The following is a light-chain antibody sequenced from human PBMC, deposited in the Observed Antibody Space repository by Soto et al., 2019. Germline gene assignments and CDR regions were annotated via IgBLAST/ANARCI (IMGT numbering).Light chain of an antibody. CDR1: KNDVGFYDF. Sequence: QLVLTQPPSASGSPGQSVTISCTGTKNDVGFYDFVSWYQHHPGKAPRLIIYEVVQRPSGVPDRFSGSKSGNTASLTVSGLQAADEADYFCKSYAGSNTYVFGSGTQLTVL. V-gene: IGLV2-8*01. J-gene: IGLJ1*01. CDR2: EVV. CDR3: KSYAGSNTYV.